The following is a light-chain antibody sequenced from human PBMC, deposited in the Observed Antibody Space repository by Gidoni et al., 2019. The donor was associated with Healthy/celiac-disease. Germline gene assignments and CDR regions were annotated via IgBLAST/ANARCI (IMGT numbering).Light chain of an antibody. CDR3: NSRDSSGNLWV. V-gene: IGLV3-19*01. CDR2: GKN. J-gene: IGLJ3*02. CDR1: SLRSYY. Sequence: SSELTQDPAASVALGQTVRITCQGDSLRSYYASWYQQKPGQAPVLVIYGKNNRPSGIPDRFSGSSSGNTASLTITGAQAEDEADYYCNSRDSSGNLWVFGGGTKLTVL.